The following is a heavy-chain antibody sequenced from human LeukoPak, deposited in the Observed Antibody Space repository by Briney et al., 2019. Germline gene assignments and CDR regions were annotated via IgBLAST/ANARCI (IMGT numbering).Heavy chain of an antibody. Sequence: SETLSLTCTVSGYSISSGYYWNWIRQTPGKGLEWIGSIFHSGSTYYNPSLRSRVTISVDTSKNHFSLKFSSVSAADTAVYYCARATTYYSFWSGFPYFDYWGQGTLVTVSS. V-gene: IGHV4-38-2*02. CDR1: GYSISSGYY. J-gene: IGHJ4*02. CDR2: IFHSGST. CDR3: ARATTYYSFWSGFPYFDY. D-gene: IGHD3-3*01.